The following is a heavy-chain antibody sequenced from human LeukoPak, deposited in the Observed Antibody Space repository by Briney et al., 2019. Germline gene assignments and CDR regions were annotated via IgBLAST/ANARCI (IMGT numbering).Heavy chain of an antibody. CDR3: ARDRRGATDY. J-gene: IGHJ4*02. D-gene: IGHD5-12*01. Sequence: SETLSLTCTLSGGSISSYYWSWIRQPPGKGLEWIGYIYYSGSTNYNPSLKSRVTISVDTSKNQFSLKLSSVTAADTAVYYCARDRRGATDYWGQGTLVTVSS. CDR1: GGSISSYY. V-gene: IGHV4-59*01. CDR2: IYYSGST.